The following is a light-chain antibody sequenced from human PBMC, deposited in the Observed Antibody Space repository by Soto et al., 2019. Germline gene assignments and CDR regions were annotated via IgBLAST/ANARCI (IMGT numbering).Light chain of an antibody. J-gene: IGKJ5*01. CDR2: GAS. CDR3: QQYGSSLSIT. CDR1: PSVSSSY. Sequence: EIVLTQSPGPLSLSPGERATLSCRASPSVSSSYLAWYQQKPGQAPRLLIYGASSRATGIPDRFSGSGSGTDFTLTISRLEPEDFAVYYCQQYGSSLSITFGQGTRLEIK. V-gene: IGKV3-20*01.